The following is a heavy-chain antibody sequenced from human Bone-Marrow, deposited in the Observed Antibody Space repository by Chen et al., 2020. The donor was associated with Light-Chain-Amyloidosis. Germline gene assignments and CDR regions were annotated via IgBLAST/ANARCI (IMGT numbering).Heavy chain of an antibody. CDR3: ARDRTYGDYGSYGMDV. V-gene: IGHV1-69*06. J-gene: IGHJ6*02. D-gene: IGHD4-17*01. Sequence: QAQLVQSGAEVKKPGSSVKVSCKAAGGTFSSYQVTWVRQAPGHGLEWMGGIIPFFGTTNYAQNFQGRVTITADKSTGTAYMELNSLTSEDTAIYYWARDRTYGDYGSYGMDVWGQGTTVTVTS. CDR2: IIPFFGTT. CDR1: GGTFSSYQ.